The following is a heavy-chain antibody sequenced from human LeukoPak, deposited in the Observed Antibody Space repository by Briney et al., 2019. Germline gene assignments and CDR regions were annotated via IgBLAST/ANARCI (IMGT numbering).Heavy chain of an antibody. CDR3: ARGRPHGNDY. CDR1: GFTFSGYC. CDR2: IASDGSST. V-gene: IGHV3-74*01. Sequence: PGGSFRLSCAASGFTFSGYCMIWVRQAPGKGLLWVSRIASDGSSTTYADSVKGRFSISRDNAKNTLYLQMNSLRVEDTAVYYCARGRPHGNDYWGQGTLVTVSS. D-gene: IGHD4-23*01. J-gene: IGHJ4*02.